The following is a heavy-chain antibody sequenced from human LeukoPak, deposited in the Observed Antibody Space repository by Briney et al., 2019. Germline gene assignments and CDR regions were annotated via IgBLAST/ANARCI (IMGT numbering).Heavy chain of an antibody. Sequence: RGGSLRLSCGASGFTYRSYAMSRVRQAPGKGLEWVSAISGSGGSTYYADSVKGRLTISRDIPKNTLYVQMNSLRAGDTAEYYCAKEWNGFDYWGQGTLVTVSS. CDR2: ISGSGGST. J-gene: IGHJ4*02. V-gene: IGHV3-23*01. CDR1: GFTYRSYA. D-gene: IGHD1-1*01. CDR3: AKEWNGFDY.